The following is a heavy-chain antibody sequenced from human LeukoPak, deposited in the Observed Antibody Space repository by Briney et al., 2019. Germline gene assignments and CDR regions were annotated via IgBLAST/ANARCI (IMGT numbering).Heavy chain of an antibody. CDR1: GFTFDDYA. Sequence: PGGSLRLSCAASGFTFDDYAMHWVRHAPGKGLEWVSRISWDGGSTYYADSVKGRFTNSRDNSKNSLYLQMNSLRAEDTALYYCAKARVRYYYYMDVWGKGTTVTVSS. J-gene: IGHJ6*03. D-gene: IGHD4/OR15-4a*01. V-gene: IGHV3-43D*03. CDR2: ISWDGGST. CDR3: AKARVRYYYYMDV.